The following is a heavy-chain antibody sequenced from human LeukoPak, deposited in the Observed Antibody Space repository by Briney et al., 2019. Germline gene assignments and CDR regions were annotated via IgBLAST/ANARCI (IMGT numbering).Heavy chain of an antibody. D-gene: IGHD2-15*01. CDR3: TRDNGYCSGGTCLHYYMDV. J-gene: IGHJ6*03. CDR1: GFTFSSYG. CDR2: IHQHGSEK. Sequence: GGSLRLSCAASGFTFSSYGMTWVRQAPGKGLEWVANIHQHGSEKYYVDSVKGRFTISRDNAENSVYLQMNSLRAEDTAVYYCTRDNGYCSGGTCLHYYMDVWGKGTTVTISS. V-gene: IGHV3-7*01.